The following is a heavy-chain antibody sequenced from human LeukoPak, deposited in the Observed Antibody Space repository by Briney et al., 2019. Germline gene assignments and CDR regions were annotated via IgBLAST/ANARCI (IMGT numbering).Heavy chain of an antibody. Sequence: GGSLRLSCAASGFTFSSYEMNWVRQAPGKGLEWISAISGSSSNVYYAASVRGRFTISRDNAENSLYLQLNTMRAEDTAVCYCARGFRDTAMFLDYWGQGTLVTVSS. V-gene: IGHV3-48*03. CDR1: GFTFSSYE. CDR3: ARGFRDTAMFLDY. J-gene: IGHJ4*02. D-gene: IGHD5-18*01. CDR2: ISGSSSNV.